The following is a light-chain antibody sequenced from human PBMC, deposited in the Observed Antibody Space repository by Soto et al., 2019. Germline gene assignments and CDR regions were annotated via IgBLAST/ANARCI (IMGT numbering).Light chain of an antibody. J-gene: IGKJ3*01. CDR2: GAS. CDR3: QQSGSSPGFT. V-gene: IGKV3-20*01. Sequence: EIVLTQSPGTLSLSPGERATLSCRASQSINSRYLAWYQQKPGQAPRLLIYGASSRATGIPDRFSGSGSGTDFTLTISRLEPEDFAVYYCQQSGSSPGFTFGPGTNVDIK. CDR1: QSINSRY.